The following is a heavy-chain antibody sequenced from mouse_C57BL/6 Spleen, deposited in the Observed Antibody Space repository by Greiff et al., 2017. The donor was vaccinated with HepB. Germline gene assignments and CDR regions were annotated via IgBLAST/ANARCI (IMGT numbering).Heavy chain of an antibody. J-gene: IGHJ2*01. CDR3: ARGAGYYFDY. D-gene: IGHD3-3*01. CDR1: GYTFTDYN. Sequence: EVKLQESGPELVKPGASVKMSCKASGYTFTDYNMHWVKQSHGKSLEWIGYINPNNGGTSYNQKFKGKATLTVNKSSSTAYMELRSLTSEDSAVYYCARGAGYYFDYWGQGTTLTVSP. CDR2: INPNNGGT. V-gene: IGHV1-22*01.